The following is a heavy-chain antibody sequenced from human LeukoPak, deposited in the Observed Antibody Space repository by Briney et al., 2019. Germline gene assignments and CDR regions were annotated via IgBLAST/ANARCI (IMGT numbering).Heavy chain of an antibody. CDR2: IYHSGST. CDR3: AREKGIAAAGRGSPFWFDP. Sequence: SETLSLTCAVSGGSISSSNWWSWVRRPPGKGLEWIGEIYHSGSTNYNPSLKSRVTISVDKSKNQFSLKLSSVTAADTAVYYCAREKGIAAAGRGSPFWFDPWGQGTLGTVSS. D-gene: IGHD6-13*01. CDR1: GGSISSSNW. V-gene: IGHV4-4*02. J-gene: IGHJ5*02.